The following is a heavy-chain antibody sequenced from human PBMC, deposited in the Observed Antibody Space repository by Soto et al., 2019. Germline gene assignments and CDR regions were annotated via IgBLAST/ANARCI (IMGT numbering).Heavy chain of an antibody. CDR2: IHNSGSP. CDR1: GASIYNGGYF. D-gene: IGHD3-22*01. Sequence: SETLSLTCSVSGASIYNGGYFWSWIRQSPGKGLEWIGHIHNSGSPYNNPSLKSRVTISADTSMNQFSLALTSVTAADTAMYYCARGSYYYDSSGYYHYWGQGTLVTVSS. J-gene: IGHJ4*02. V-gene: IGHV4-30-4*01. CDR3: ARGSYYYDSSGYYHY.